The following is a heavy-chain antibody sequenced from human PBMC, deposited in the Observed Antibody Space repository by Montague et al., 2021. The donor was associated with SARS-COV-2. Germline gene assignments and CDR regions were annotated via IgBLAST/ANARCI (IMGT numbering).Heavy chain of an antibody. J-gene: IGHJ4*02. V-gene: IGHV3-23*01. CDR1: GFTFTTYG. CDR3: AKSTHYYVSGTYYNTYYFDQ. Sequence: SGAEVKKPGESLKISSAASGFTFTTYGMSWVRQAPGKGLEWVSLISDSGDNTHYADSVKGRFTISRDNSKNTVLLQMNNLRAEDTAVYYCAKSTHYYVSGTYYNTYYFDQWGQGILVTVSS. D-gene: IGHD3-10*01. CDR2: ISDSGDNT.